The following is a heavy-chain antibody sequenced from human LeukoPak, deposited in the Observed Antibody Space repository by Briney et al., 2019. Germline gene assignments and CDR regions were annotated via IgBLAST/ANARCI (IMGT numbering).Heavy chain of an antibody. CDR1: GYTFTSYG. D-gene: IGHD2-8*02. J-gene: IGHJ5*02. CDR3: ARDLRIGGSLVDWFDP. V-gene: IGHV1-18*04. CDR2: ISAYNGNT. Sequence: GASVKVSCKASGYTFTSYGISWVRQAPGQGLEWMGWISAYNGNTNYAQKLQGRVTMTTDTSTSTAYMELRSLRSDDTAVYYCARDLRIGGSLVDWFDPWSQGTLVTVSS.